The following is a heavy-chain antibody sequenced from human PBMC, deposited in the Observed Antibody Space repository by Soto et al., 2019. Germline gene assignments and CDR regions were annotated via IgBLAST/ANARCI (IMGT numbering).Heavy chain of an antibody. CDR3: TRLKNYYGSGSYYIPAYNWFDP. Sequence: SLRLSCASSGFTFSGSAMHWVRQASGKGLEWVGRIRSKANSYATAYAASVKGRFTISRDDSKNTAYLQMNSLKTEDTAVYYCTRLKNYYGSGSYYIPAYNWFDPWGQGTLVTVSS. J-gene: IGHJ5*02. V-gene: IGHV3-73*01. CDR2: IRSKANSYAT. CDR1: GFTFSGSA. D-gene: IGHD3-10*01.